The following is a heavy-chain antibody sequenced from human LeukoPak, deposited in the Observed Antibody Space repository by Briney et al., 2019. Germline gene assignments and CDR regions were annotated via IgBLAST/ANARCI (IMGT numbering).Heavy chain of an antibody. V-gene: IGHV1-2*06. J-gene: IGHJ4*02. CDR3: ARDVVGYLDY. CDR2: INPNSGST. Sequence: GASLKVSCTASGYTFSGYYMHWVRQAPGQGLEWMGRINPNSGSTNYAQQFQGRVTMSRDTSISTAYMELTRLRADDTAAYYCARDVVGYLDYWGQGTLVTVSS. CDR1: GYTFSGYY.